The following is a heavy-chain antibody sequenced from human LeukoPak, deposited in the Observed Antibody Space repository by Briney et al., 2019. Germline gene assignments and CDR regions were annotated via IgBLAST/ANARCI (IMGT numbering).Heavy chain of an antibody. J-gene: IGHJ6*03. CDR3: ARDLDSSSLWGYYYYYMDV. CDR1: GYTFTSYG. V-gene: IGHV1-18*01. Sequence: ASVKVSCKASGYTFTSYGISWVRQAPGQGLEWMGWISAYNGNTNYAQKLQGRVTMTTDTSTSTAYMELRSLRSDDTAVYYCARDLDSSSLWGYYYYYMDVWGKGTTVTVSS. D-gene: IGHD6-6*01. CDR2: ISAYNGNT.